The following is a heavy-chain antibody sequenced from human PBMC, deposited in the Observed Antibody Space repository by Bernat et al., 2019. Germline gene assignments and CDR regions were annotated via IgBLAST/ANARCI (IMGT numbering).Heavy chain of an antibody. V-gene: IGHV3-53*01. J-gene: IGHJ5*02. CDR2: IYSGGST. Sequence: VQLVESGGGLIQPGGSLILSCAVSGFTINSDYMSWVRQAPGKGLEWVSVIYSGGSTYYADSVKGRFTISRDNSKNTLYLQMNSLRAEDTAVYYCARHDWFEPWGQGTLVTVSS. CDR3: ARHDWFEP. CDR1: GFTINSDY.